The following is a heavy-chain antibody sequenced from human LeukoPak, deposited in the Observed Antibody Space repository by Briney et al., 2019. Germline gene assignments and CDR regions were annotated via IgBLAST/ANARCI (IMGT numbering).Heavy chain of an antibody. J-gene: IGHJ3*02. D-gene: IGHD3-22*01. V-gene: IGHV1-8*01. CDR3: ARGFNYYDSSGYYSDAFDI. CDR2: MNPNSGNT. Sequence: ASVKVSCKASGYTFTSYDINWVRQAPGQGLEWMGWMNPNSGNTGYAQKFQGRVTMTRNTSISTAYMELSSLRSEDTAVYYCARGFNYYDSSGYYSDAFDIWGQGTMVTVSS. CDR1: GYTFTSYD.